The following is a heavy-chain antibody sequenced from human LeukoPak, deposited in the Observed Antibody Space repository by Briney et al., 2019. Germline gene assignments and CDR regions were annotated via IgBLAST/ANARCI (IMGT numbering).Heavy chain of an antibody. Sequence: PSETLSLTCTVSGGSVSSGGYYWSWIRQPPGKGLEWIGEINHSGSTNYNPSLKSRVTISVDTSKNQFSLKLSSVTAADTAVYYCARGRGITMIVVVTSAFDYWGQGTLVTVSS. CDR1: GGSVSSGGYY. V-gene: IGHV4-61*08. J-gene: IGHJ4*02. CDR2: INHSGST. D-gene: IGHD3-22*01. CDR3: ARGRGITMIVVVTSAFDY.